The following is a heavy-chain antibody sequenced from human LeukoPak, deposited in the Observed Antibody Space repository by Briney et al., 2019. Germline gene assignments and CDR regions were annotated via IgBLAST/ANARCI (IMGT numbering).Heavy chain of an antibody. CDR2: ISAYNGNT. CDR3: ARVVVVPAAINLYYYYMDV. CDR1: GYTFTSYG. D-gene: IGHD2-2*02. Sequence: ASVKVSCKASGYTFTSYGISWVRQAPGQGLEWMGWISAYNGNTNYAQKLQGRVTMTTDTSTSTAYMELRSLRSDDTAVYYCARVVVVPAAINLYYYYMDVWGKGTTVTVSS. J-gene: IGHJ6*03. V-gene: IGHV1-18*01.